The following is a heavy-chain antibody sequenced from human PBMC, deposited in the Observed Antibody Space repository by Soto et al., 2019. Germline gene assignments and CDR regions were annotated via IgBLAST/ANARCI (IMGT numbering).Heavy chain of an antibody. CDR2: ISYDGSNK. V-gene: IGHV3-30-3*01. CDR3: ARDFSTYDFWSGPVGMDV. D-gene: IGHD3-3*01. Sequence: GGSLRLSCAASGFTFSSYAMHWVRQAPGKGLEWVAVISYDGSNKYYADSVKGRFTISRDNSKNTLYLQMNSLRAEDTAVYYCARDFSTYDFWSGPVGMDVWGQGTTVTVSS. CDR1: GFTFSSYA. J-gene: IGHJ6*02.